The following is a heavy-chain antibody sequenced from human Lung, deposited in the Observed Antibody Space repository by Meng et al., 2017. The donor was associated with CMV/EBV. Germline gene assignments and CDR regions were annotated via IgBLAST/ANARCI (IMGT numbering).Heavy chain of an antibody. Sequence: QLVESGGGLVQPGGSLRLSCKVSGLRFSRSWMSWVRQAPGKGLEWVASIKEDGSEKYYVDSVKGRFTISRDNAKNSLYLQMNSLRVEDTAVYYCRDGHYSGRWGQGTLVTVSS. J-gene: IGHJ4*02. CDR1: GLRFSRSW. CDR3: RDGHYSGR. D-gene: IGHD2-8*01. CDR2: IKEDGSEK. V-gene: IGHV3-7*02.